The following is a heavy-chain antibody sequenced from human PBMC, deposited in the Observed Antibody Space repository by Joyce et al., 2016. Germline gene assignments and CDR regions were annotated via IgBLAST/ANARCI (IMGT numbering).Heavy chain of an antibody. J-gene: IGHJ3*02. V-gene: IGHV3-49*05. CDR2: IRTNTYGGTP. CDR1: GYRFSDYA. Sequence: EVQLVESGGGLVTAGRSLRLPCKASGYRFSDYAMSWFRQAPGKGLEWVSLIRTNTYGGTPEYAAAVKGRFTISRDDSKTIAYLQMDSLKAEDTAVYYCSREIQMSTIGDAFDIWGQGTLVTVSS. D-gene: IGHD5-24*01. CDR3: SREIQMSTIGDAFDI.